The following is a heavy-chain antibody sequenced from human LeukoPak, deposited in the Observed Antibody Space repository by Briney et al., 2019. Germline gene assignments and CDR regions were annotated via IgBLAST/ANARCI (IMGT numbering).Heavy chain of an antibody. CDR2: IWYDGSNK. CDR3: ARDPRWYYDSSYYFDY. J-gene: IGHJ4*02. Sequence: GGSLRLSCAASGFTFSSYGMHWVRQAPGKGLEWVAVIWYDGSNKYYADSVKGRFTISRDNSKNTLYLQMNSLRAEDTAVYYCARDPRWYYDSSYYFDYWGQGTLVTVSS. D-gene: IGHD3-22*01. CDR1: GFTFSSYG. V-gene: IGHV3-33*01.